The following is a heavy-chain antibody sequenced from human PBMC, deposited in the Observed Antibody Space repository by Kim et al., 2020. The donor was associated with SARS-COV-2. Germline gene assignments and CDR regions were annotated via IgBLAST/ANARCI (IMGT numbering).Heavy chain of an antibody. D-gene: IGHD3-10*01. CDR2: ISSSSTI. J-gene: IGHJ4*02. CDR3: ARESSSGSYFDY. CDR1: GLSFSSSS. Sequence: GGSLRLSCAASGLSFSSSSMNWVRQAPGKGLEWISYISSSSTIYYAGSVNGRFTVSRDNARNSLFLQMNSLRDEDTAVYYCARESSSGSYFDYWGQGTL. V-gene: IGHV3-48*02.